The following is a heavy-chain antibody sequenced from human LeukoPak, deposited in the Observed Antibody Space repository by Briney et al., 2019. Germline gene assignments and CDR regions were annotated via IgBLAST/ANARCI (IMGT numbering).Heavy chain of an antibody. CDR2: ISSGSTYT. J-gene: IGHJ4*02. Sequence: PGGSLRLSCEASGFTFSDHYMSWIRQAPGKGLEWVSYISSGSTYTNYADSVEGRFTISRDNAKNSLYLQMNSLRAEDTAVYYCARGDYGGDYFDYWGQGTLVTVSS. CDR1: GFTFSDHY. V-gene: IGHV3-11*05. CDR3: ARGDYGGDYFDY. D-gene: IGHD4-23*01.